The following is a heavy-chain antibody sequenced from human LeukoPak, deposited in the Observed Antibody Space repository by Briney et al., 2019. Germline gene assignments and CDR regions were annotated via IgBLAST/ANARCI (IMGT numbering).Heavy chain of an antibody. D-gene: IGHD1-26*01. CDR3: ARAHRIVGASFIFDY. CDR1: GGTFSSYA. V-gene: IGHV1-69*05. J-gene: IGHJ4*02. Sequence: SVKVSCKASGGTFSSYAISWVRQAPGQGLEWMGGIIPIFGTANYAQKFQGRVTITTDESTSTAYMELSSLRSEDTAVYYCARAHRIVGASFIFDYWGQGTLVTVSS. CDR2: IIPIFGTA.